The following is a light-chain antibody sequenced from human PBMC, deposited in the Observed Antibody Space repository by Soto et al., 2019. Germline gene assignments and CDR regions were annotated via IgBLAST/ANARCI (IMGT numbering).Light chain of an antibody. CDR1: QSISSY. J-gene: IGKJ5*01. Sequence: DIQMTQSPSSLSASVGDRVTITCRASQSISSYLNWYQHKPGKAPKLLIYAASSLQSGVPSRFSGSGSGTDLTLTISSLQPEDFATYYCQQSYSTPPITFGQGTRLEMK. V-gene: IGKV1-39*01. CDR3: QQSYSTPPIT. CDR2: AAS.